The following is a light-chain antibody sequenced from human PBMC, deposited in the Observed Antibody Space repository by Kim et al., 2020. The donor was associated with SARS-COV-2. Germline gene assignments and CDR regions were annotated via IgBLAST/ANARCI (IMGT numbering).Light chain of an antibody. CDR2: GAS. Sequence: SVSPGERAPLSCRASQSVSSNLAWYQQKPGQAPRLLIYGASTRATGIPARFSGSGSGTEFTLTISSLQSEDFATYYCQQYDNLPYSFGQGTKLEI. V-gene: IGKV3-15*01. CDR1: QSVSSN. J-gene: IGKJ2*03. CDR3: QQYDNLPYS.